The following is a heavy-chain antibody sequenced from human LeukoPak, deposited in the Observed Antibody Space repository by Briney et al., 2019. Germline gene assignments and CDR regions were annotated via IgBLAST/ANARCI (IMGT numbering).Heavy chain of an antibody. CDR1: GYSFTSHW. D-gene: IGHD5-24*01. V-gene: IGHV5-51*01. Sequence: GESLKISCKGSGYSFTSHWIAWVRQLPGKGLEWMGIIHPGDSDTRYSPSFQGQVTISADKSISTAYLQWNKLRASDTAMYYCTRHAVRDGYNRHNDYWGQGTLITVSS. CDR3: TRHAVRDGYNRHNDY. CDR2: IHPGDSDT. J-gene: IGHJ4*02.